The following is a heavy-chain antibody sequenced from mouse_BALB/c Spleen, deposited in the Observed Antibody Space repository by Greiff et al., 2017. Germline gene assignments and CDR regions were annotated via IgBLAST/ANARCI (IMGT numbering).Heavy chain of an antibody. Sequence: EVMLVESGGGLVQPGGSRKLSCAASGFTFSSFGMHWVRQAPEKGLEWVAYISSGSSTIYYADTVKGRFTISRDNPKNTLFLQMTSLRSEDTAMYYCARRYDYDVGAMDYWGQGTSVTVSS. CDR1: GFTFSSFG. CDR2: ISSGSSTI. CDR3: ARRYDYDVGAMDY. D-gene: IGHD2-4*01. V-gene: IGHV5-17*02. J-gene: IGHJ4*01.